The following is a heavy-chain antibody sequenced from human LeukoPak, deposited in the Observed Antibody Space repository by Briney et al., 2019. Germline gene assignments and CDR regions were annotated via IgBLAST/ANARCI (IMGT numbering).Heavy chain of an antibody. D-gene: IGHD6-13*01. CDR3: ARVSSSSWRPLQNWFDP. Sequence: SETLSVTCAVYGGSFSGYYWSWIRQPPGKGLEWIGEINHSGSTNYNPSLKSRVTISVDTSKNQFSLKLSSVTAADTAVYYCARVSSSSWRPLQNWFDPWGQGTLVTVSS. V-gene: IGHV4-34*01. CDR1: GGSFSGYY. CDR2: INHSGST. J-gene: IGHJ5*02.